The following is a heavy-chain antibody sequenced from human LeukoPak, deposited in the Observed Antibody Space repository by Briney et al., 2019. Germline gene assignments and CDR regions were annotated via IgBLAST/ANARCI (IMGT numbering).Heavy chain of an antibody. CDR1: GFTFSSYG. D-gene: IGHD4-17*01. V-gene: IGHV3-33*01. CDR2: IWYDGSNK. J-gene: IGHJ4*02. CDR3: ARARTTRGFDY. Sequence: GGSLRLSCAASGFTFSSYGIHWVRQAPGKGLEWVAFIWYDGSNKYYADSVKGRFTISRDNSKNTLYLQMNSLRAEDTAVYYCARARTTRGFDYWGQGTLVTVSS.